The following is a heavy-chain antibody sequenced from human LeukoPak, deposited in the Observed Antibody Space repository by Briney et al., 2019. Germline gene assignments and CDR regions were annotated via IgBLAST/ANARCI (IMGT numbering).Heavy chain of an antibody. CDR3: ARSRITIFGVVISFDY. Sequence: SETLSLTCAVYGGSFSGYYWSWIRQPPGKGLEWIGEINHSGSTNYNPSLKSRVTISVDTSKNQFSLKLSSVTAADTAVYYCARSRITIFGVVISFDYWGQGTLVTVSS. D-gene: IGHD3-3*01. V-gene: IGHV4-34*01. J-gene: IGHJ4*02. CDR1: GGSFSGYY. CDR2: INHSGST.